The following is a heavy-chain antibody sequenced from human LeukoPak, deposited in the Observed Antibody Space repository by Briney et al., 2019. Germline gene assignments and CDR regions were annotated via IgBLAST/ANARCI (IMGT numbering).Heavy chain of an antibody. Sequence: MPSETLSLTCAVYGGSFSGYYWSWIRQPPGKGLEWIGEINHSGSTNYNPSLMSRVTISVDTSKNQFSLKLSSVTAADTAVYYCATSWIQLWFIYWGQGTLVTVSS. CDR1: GGSFSGYY. D-gene: IGHD5-18*01. V-gene: IGHV4-34*01. CDR3: ATSWIQLWFIY. J-gene: IGHJ4*02. CDR2: INHSGST.